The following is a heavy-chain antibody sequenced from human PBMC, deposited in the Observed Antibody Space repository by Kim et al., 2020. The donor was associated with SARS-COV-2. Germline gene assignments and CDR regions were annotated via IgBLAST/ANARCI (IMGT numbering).Heavy chain of an antibody. J-gene: IGHJ5*02. V-gene: IGHV3-23*01. CDR1: GFTFSSYA. Sequence: GGSLRLSCAASGFTFSSYAMSWVRQAPGKGLEWVSAISGSGGSTYYADSVKGRFTISRDNSKNTLYLQMNSLRAEDTAVYYCAKGNGRGVVPAAMDGFDPWCQGTLVTVSS. D-gene: IGHD2-2*01. CDR2: ISGSGGST. CDR3: AKGNGRGVVPAAMDGFDP.